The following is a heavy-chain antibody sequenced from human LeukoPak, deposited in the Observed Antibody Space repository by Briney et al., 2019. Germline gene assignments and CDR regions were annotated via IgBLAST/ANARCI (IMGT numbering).Heavy chain of an antibody. D-gene: IGHD2-15*01. CDR3: ARGRYCSGGSCSGSYFDY. CDR2: ISGSGGST. V-gene: IGHV3-23*01. J-gene: IGHJ4*02. CDR1: GLTFSSYA. Sequence: QPGGSLRLSCAASGLTFSSYAMSWVRQAPGKGLEWVSGISGSGGSTYYADSVKGRFTISRDNSKNTLYIQMNSLRAEDTALYYCARGRYCSGGSCSGSYFDYWGQGTLVTVSS.